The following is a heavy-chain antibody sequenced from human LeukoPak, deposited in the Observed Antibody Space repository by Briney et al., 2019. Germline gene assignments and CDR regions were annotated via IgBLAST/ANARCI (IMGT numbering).Heavy chain of an antibody. J-gene: IGHJ4*02. V-gene: IGHV1-2*02. CDR3: ARVPKATPGHFDY. Sequence: GASVKVSCKASGYTFTSYYMHWVRQAPGQGLEWTGWINPNSGGTNYAQKFQGRVTMTRDTSISTAYMELSRLRSDDTAVYYCARVPKATPGHFDYWGQGTLVTVSS. CDR2: INPNSGGT. CDR1: GYTFTSYY.